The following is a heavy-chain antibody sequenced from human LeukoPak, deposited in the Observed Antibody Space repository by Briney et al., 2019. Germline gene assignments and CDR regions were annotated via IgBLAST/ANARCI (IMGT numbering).Heavy chain of an antibody. D-gene: IGHD1-1*01. Sequence: ASETLSLTCTVSGGSINSYCWGWIRQPPGKGLEWIGSVCYSGSTYYSPSLKSRVTISVDTSKTQFSLKLSSVTAADTAVYYCAREIQPWGQGTLVTVSS. CDR2: VCYSGST. CDR3: AREIQP. V-gene: IGHV4-39*07. CDR1: GGSINSYC. J-gene: IGHJ5*02.